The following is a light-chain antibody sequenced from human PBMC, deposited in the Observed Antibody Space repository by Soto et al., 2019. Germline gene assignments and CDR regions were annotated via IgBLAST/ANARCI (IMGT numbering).Light chain of an antibody. CDR3: SSYTSSSTLCV. CDR1: SSNIGTNY. CDR2: STD. J-gene: IGLJ1*01. Sequence: QSVLTQSPSASGTPGQRVTVSCSGSSSNIGTNYVYWYQQLPGTAPKVLIYSTDKRPSGVPDRFSGSKSGTSASLAISGLRSEDEADYYCSSYTSSSTLCVFGTGTKVTVL. V-gene: IGLV1-47*01.